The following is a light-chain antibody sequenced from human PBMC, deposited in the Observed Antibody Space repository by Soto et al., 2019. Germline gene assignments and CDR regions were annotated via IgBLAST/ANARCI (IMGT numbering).Light chain of an antibody. Sequence: EIVLTQSPGTLSLSPGERATLSCRASQSVSSSYLAWYQQKPGQAPRLLIYGASSRVTVIPDRFSGSGSGTEFTLTISRLEPEDFAVYYCQQYGSSGTFGQGTKVDIK. CDR3: QQYGSSGT. J-gene: IGKJ1*01. V-gene: IGKV3-20*01. CDR2: GAS. CDR1: QSVSSSY.